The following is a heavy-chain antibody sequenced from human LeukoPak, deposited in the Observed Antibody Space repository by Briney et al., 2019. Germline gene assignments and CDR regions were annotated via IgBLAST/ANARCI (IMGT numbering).Heavy chain of an antibody. Sequence: ASVKVSCKVSGYTLTELSMHWVRQAPGKGLEWMGGFDPEDGETIYAQKFQGRVTITADESTSTAYMELSSLRSEDTAVYYCARDDGDGYYFSHNSYWGQGTLVTVSS. CDR1: GYTLTELS. CDR2: FDPEDGET. D-gene: IGHD3-22*01. CDR3: ARDDGDGYYFSHNSY. V-gene: IGHV1-24*01. J-gene: IGHJ4*02.